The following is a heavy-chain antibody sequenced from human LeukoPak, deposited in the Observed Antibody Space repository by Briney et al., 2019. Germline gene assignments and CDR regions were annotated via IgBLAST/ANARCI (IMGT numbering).Heavy chain of an antibody. J-gene: IGHJ4*02. V-gene: IGHV3-53*01. Sequence: GGSLRLSCAAPVLTVKNNTMNWVRQAPGKGLEWVSALYIGGNTYYADSVRGRFTISRDNSKNTLYLQMNSLRAEDTAIYYCMTAAGYNFGQYWGQGTLVTVSS. CDR3: MTAAGYNFGQY. CDR1: VLTVKNNT. D-gene: IGHD5-18*01. CDR2: LYIGGNT.